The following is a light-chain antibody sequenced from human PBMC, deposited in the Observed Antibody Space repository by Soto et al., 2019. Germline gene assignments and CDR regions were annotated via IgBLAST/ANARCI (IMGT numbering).Light chain of an antibody. CDR1: QSISSW. V-gene: IGKV1-5*01. CDR3: QQYNSYVT. CDR2: DAS. Sequence: DIQMTQLPSTLSASVGDRVTITCRASQSISSWLAWYQQKPGKAPKLLIYDASSLESGVPSRFSGSGSGTEFTLTISSLQPDDFATYYCQQYNSYVTFGQGTKVDIK. J-gene: IGKJ1*01.